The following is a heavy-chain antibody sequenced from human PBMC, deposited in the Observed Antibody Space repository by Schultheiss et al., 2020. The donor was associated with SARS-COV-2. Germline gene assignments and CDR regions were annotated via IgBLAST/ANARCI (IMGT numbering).Heavy chain of an antibody. CDR2: MYYTDNT. J-gene: IGHJ1*01. Sequence: SETLSLTCTVSGGSISSSGYSWSWIRQHPGKGLEWIGSMYYTDNTYYNPPLKSRVTISADTSKNQFSLKLRSVTATDTAVYYCVSSSDIVVAVATTWGQGTLVTVSS. V-gene: IGHV4-39*01. D-gene: IGHD2-15*01. CDR1: GGSISSSGYS. CDR3: VSSSDIVVAVATT.